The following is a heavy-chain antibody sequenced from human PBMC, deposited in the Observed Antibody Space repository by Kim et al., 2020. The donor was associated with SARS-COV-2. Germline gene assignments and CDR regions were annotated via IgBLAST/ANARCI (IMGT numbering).Heavy chain of an antibody. CDR3: ATGSLWFAPQHY. Sequence: ASVKVSCKASGYTFTSYAMHWVRQAPGQRLEWMGWINAGNGNTKYSQKFQGRVTITRDTSASTAYMELSSLRSEDTAVYYCATGSLWFAPQHYWGQGTLVTVSS. CDR2: INAGNGNT. CDR1: GYTFTSYA. D-gene: IGHD3-10*01. J-gene: IGHJ4*02. V-gene: IGHV1-3*01.